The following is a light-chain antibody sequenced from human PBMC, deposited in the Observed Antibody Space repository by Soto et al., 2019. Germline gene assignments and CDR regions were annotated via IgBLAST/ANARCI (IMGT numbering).Light chain of an antibody. CDR2: KAS. CDR1: QSISSW. J-gene: IGKJ1*01. CDR3: QQYSSYS. Sequence: DIQMTQSPSTLSASVGDRVTITCRASQSISSWLAWYQQKPGKAPKLLIYKASSLESGVPSRFSGSGSGTECTLTITSLQPDDFATYYCQQYSSYSFGQGTKVEIK. V-gene: IGKV1-5*03.